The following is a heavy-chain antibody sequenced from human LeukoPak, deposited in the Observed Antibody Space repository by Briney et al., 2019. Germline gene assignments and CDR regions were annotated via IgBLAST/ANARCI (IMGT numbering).Heavy chain of an antibody. V-gene: IGHV4-34*01. CDR2: INHSGST. D-gene: IGHD2-21*02. CDR1: GGSFSGYY. J-gene: IGHJ4*02. CDR3: ARAPYCGGDCPAQFDY. Sequence: SETLSLTCAVYGGSFSGYYWSWIRQPPGKGLEWIGEINHSGSTNYNPSLKSRVTISVDTSKNQFSLKLSSVTAADTAVYYCARAPYCGGDCPAQFDYWGQGTLVTVSS.